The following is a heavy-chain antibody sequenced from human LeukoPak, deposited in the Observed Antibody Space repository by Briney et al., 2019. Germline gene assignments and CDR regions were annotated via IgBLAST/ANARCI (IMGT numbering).Heavy chain of an antibody. V-gene: IGHV3-30*02. CDR1: GFTFSRYG. CDR2: IRYDGSNT. J-gene: IGHJ4*02. Sequence: GGSLRLSCTASGFTFSRYGMHWVRQAPGKGLEWVTFIRYDGSNTYYADSVKGRFTISRDNSKNTLYLQMNSLRAEDTAVYYCAKVAYNWISYGPFDYWGQGTLVTVSS. CDR3: AKVAYNWISYGPFDY. D-gene: IGHD1-20*01.